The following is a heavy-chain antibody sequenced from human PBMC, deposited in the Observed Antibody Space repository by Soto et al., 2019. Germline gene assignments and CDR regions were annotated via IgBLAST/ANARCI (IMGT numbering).Heavy chain of an antibody. CDR3: AKDNGNYGSGSFSH. J-gene: IGHJ4*02. Sequence: EVQLFESGGGLVQPGGSLRLSCAASGFTFGSYAMSWVRQAPGKGLEWVSLISGTGDSSEYANSVKGRFTISRDYSKTTVFLQMNSLRAEDTAVYFCAKDNGNYGSGSFSHWGQGTLVTVSS. D-gene: IGHD3-10*01. V-gene: IGHV3-23*01. CDR1: GFTFGSYA. CDR2: ISGTGDSS.